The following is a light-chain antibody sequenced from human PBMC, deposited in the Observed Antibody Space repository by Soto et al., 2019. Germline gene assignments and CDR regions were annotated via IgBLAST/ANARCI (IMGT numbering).Light chain of an antibody. Sequence: EIVLTQSPGTLSLSPGERGTLSCRATQSISSTYLAWYQQKPGQAPRLLIYGGSRRATGIPDRFSGTGSGTDFTLTISRLEPEDFAMYYCQQYSGSPHTFGQGTKLEIK. J-gene: IGKJ2*01. V-gene: IGKV3-20*01. CDR2: GGS. CDR1: QSISSTY. CDR3: QQYSGSPHT.